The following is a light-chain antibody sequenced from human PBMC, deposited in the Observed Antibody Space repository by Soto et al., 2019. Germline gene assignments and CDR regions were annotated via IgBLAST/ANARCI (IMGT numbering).Light chain of an antibody. CDR2: AAS. J-gene: IGKJ2*01. Sequence: EIVLTQSPGTLSLSPGERATLSCRASQSVSSSYLAWYQQKPGKAPKLLIYAASSLQSGVPSRFSGSGSGTHFTLTISSLQPEDSATYYCLQSDSFPHTFGQGTKLEIK. CDR1: QSVSSSY. V-gene: IGKV3-20*01. CDR3: LQSDSFPHT.